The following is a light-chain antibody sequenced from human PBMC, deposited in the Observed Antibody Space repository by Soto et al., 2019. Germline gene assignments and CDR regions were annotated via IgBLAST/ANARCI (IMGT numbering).Light chain of an antibody. CDR3: QQYNNWPLT. J-gene: IGKJ4*01. CDR2: GAS. Sequence: EIVMTQSPATLSVSPGERATLSCSASQSVSSNLAWYQQKPGQAPRLLIYGASSRATGIPDRFSGSGSGTDFTLTISRLEPEDFAVYYCQQYNNWPLTFGGGTKVDIK. V-gene: IGKV3D-15*01. CDR1: QSVSSN.